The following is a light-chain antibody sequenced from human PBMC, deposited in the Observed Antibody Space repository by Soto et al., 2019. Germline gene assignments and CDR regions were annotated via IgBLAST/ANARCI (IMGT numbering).Light chain of an antibody. J-gene: IGKJ1*01. CDR3: QHYNSYSEA. CDR1: QSISSNF. Sequence: IVLTQSPGTLSLSPWEGATLSCRASQSISSNFLAWYQQKRGQAPRLLIHGASNRATGIPDRFSGSGSGTDFTLTISSLQPDDFATYYCQHYNSYSEAFGQGTKVDIK. V-gene: IGKV3-20*01. CDR2: GAS.